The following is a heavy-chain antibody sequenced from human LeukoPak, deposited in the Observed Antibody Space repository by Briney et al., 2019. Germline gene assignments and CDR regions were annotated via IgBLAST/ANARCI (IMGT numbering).Heavy chain of an antibody. CDR3: AKRTGYSSGWFGDY. J-gene: IGHJ4*02. CDR2: ISSGT. D-gene: IGHD6-19*01. Sequence: PGGSLRLSCAASGFTFSSYAMSWVRQAPGKGLEWVSTISSGTYYADSVKGRFTVCRDNSKNTAYLQMDSLRAEDTAVYYCAKRTGYSSGWFGDYWGQGTLVTVSS. V-gene: IGHV3-23*01. CDR1: GFTFSSYA.